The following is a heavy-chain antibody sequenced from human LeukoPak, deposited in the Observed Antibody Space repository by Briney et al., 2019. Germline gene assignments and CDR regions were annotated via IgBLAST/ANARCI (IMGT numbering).Heavy chain of an antibody. D-gene: IGHD3-3*01. V-gene: IGHV4-61*01. J-gene: IGHJ3*02. CDR3: ARGRGRITIFGGDAFDI. CDR2: IYYSGST. Sequence: SETLSLTCTVSGDSITIGSYYWSWIRQPPGKGLEWIGYIYYSGSTNYNPSLKSRVTISVDTSKNQFSLKLSSVTAADTAVYYCARGRGRITIFGGDAFDIWGQGTMVTVSS. CDR1: GDSITIGSYY.